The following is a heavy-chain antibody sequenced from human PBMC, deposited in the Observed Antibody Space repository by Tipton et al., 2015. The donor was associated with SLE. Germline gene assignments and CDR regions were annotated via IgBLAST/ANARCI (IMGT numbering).Heavy chain of an antibody. D-gene: IGHD5-12*01. CDR2: VYSSGLS. CDR3: ARRHYSGPFDS. V-gene: IGHV4-59*12. J-gene: IGHJ4*02. Sequence: TLSLTCTVSGDSINGYYWTWIRQPPGKGLEWVGYVYSSGLSDYNPSLRSRVTISLDTSKNQFSLKLNSVTAADTAVYYCARRHYSGPFDSWGQGTLVTVSS. CDR1: GDSINGYY.